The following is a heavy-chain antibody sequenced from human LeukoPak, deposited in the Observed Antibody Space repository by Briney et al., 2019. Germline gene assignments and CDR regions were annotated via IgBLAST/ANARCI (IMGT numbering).Heavy chain of an antibody. CDR1: GFTFSSYA. V-gene: IGHV3-23*01. D-gene: IGHD6-19*01. CDR3: ARNGTEAVAGRPNPGDY. CDR2: ISDTGGST. Sequence: GGSLRLSCAASGFTFSSYAMSWVRQAPGRGLEWVSAISDTGGSTYYAGSVKGRFTISRDNAKNSLYLQMNSLRAEDTAVYYCARNGTEAVAGRPNPGDYWGQGTLVTVSS. J-gene: IGHJ4*02.